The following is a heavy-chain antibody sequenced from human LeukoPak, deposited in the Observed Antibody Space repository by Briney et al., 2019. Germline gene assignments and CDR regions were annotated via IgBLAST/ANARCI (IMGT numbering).Heavy chain of an antibody. V-gene: IGHV1-18*01. CDR1: GYTFTSFV. D-gene: IGHD4-17*01. Sequence: ASVTVSCKASGYTFTSFVINWVRQAPGQGLEWMGWISAYNGSTSYTQNLQGRVTMTTDTSTSTAYMELRSLRSDDTAVYYCARDFKVRGEVQLYGMGVWGQGTTVTVSS. CDR3: ARDFKVRGEVQLYGMGV. J-gene: IGHJ6*02. CDR2: ISAYNGST.